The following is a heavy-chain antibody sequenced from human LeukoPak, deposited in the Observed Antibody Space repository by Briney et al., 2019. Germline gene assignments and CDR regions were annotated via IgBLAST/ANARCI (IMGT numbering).Heavy chain of an antibody. Sequence: SETLSLTCTVSGGSINSYYWSWIRQPPGKGLEWIGWIYYSGNTNCNPSLKSRVTISIDTSKNQFSLRVSSVTAADTAVYYCARERHYLDVWGQGTTVTVSS. V-gene: IGHV4-59*12. CDR1: GGSINSYY. CDR2: IYYSGNT. D-gene: IGHD3-10*01. J-gene: IGHJ6*02. CDR3: ARERHYLDV.